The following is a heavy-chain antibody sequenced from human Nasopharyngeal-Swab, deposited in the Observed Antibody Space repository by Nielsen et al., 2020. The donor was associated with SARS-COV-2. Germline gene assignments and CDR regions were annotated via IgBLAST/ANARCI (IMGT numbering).Heavy chain of an antibody. CDR2: ISVNGAST. V-gene: IGHV3-23*01. J-gene: IGHJ6*03. D-gene: IGHD3-10*01. CDR1: GFTFSSYA. CDR3: AKVKYGSGGNYYYMDV. Sequence: GGSLRLSCAASGFTFSSYAMTWVRQAPGKGLEWVSSISVNGASTYYAGSVKGRFTISRDNSRNTLYLQLNSLRAEDTALYYCAKVKYGSGGNYYYMDVWGKGTTVTVSS.